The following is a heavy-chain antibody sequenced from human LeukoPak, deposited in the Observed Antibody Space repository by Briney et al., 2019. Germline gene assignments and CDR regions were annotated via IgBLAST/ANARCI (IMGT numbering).Heavy chain of an antibody. D-gene: IGHD6-19*01. Sequence: SSETLSLTCAVYGGSFSGYYWSWIRQPPGKGLEWIGEINHSGSTNYNPSLKSRVTISVDTSKNQFSLKLSSVTAADTAVYYCARDTQWLVLGYWGQGTLVTVSS. CDR2: INHSGST. V-gene: IGHV4-34*01. CDR3: ARDTQWLVLGY. J-gene: IGHJ4*02. CDR1: GGSFSGYY.